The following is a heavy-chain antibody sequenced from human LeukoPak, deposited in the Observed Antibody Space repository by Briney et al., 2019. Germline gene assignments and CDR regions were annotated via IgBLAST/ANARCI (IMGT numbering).Heavy chain of an antibody. V-gene: IGHV4-38-2*02. D-gene: IGHD3-9*01. CDR3: AREIRRGYDILTGEGGYYFDY. J-gene: IGHJ4*02. CDR1: GYSISSGYY. Sequence: SETLSLTCTVSGYSISSGYYWGWIRQPPGKGLEWIGSIYHSGSTYYNPSLKSRVTISVDTSKNQFSLKLSSVTAADTAVYYCAREIRRGYDILTGEGGYYFDYWGQGTLVTVSS. CDR2: IYHSGST.